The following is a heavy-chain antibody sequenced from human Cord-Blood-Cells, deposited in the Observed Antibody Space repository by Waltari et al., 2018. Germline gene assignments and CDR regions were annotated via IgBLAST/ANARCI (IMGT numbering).Heavy chain of an antibody. CDR1: GYTFTSYD. D-gene: IGHD5-18*01. CDR2: MNPNSGNT. J-gene: IGHJ4*02. Sequence: QVQLAQSGAEVKKPGASVKCSCKASGYTFTSYDLNCVRQATGQGLEWMGWMNPNSGNTGYAQKFQGRVTITRNTSISTAYMELSSLRSEDTAVYYCARWVSSYGFKNDYWGQGTLVTVSS. V-gene: IGHV1-8*03. CDR3: ARWVSSYGFKNDY.